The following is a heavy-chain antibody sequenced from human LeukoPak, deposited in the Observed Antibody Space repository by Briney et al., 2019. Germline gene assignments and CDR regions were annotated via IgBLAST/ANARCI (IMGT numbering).Heavy chain of an antibody. CDR3: AHNNMFLGDGYNYYYYGMDV. Sequence: SGPTLVNPTQTLTLTCTFSGFSLSTSGVGVGWIRQPPGKALEWLALIYWNDDKRYSPSLKSRLTITKDTSKNQVVLTMTNMDPVDTATYYCAHNNMFLGDGYNYYYYGMDVWGQGTTVTVSS. CDR2: IYWNDDK. CDR1: GFSLSTSGVG. V-gene: IGHV2-5*01. J-gene: IGHJ6*02. D-gene: IGHD5-24*01.